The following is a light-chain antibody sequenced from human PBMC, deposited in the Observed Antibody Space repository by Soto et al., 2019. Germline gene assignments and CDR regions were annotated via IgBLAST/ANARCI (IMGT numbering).Light chain of an antibody. CDR2: GVS. V-gene: IGKV3-20*01. J-gene: IGKJ1*01. CDR3: LQYGRSPKT. Sequence: EIVLTQSPGILSLSPGERATLSCRASQSVISNYSAWYQQKPGLAPRLLIYGVSIRATGIPDRFSGSGSGTDFTLTISRLEPEDFAVYYCLQYGRSPKTFGQGTKVDIK. CDR1: QSVISNY.